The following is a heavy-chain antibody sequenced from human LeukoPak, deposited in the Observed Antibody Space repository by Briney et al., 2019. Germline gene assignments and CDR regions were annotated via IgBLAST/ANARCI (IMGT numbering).Heavy chain of an antibody. V-gene: IGHV3-23*01. D-gene: IGHD6-19*01. CDR2: FSGTSDNT. CDR1: GFTFSIYA. J-gene: IGHJ4*02. Sequence: GGSLRLSCVASGFTFSIYAISWVRQAPGKRLEWVSTFSGTSDNTYYADSVKGRFTISRDNSKNTLYLQMHSLRAEDTAVYYCAKRVSRPQYFFAYWGQGTLVTVSS. CDR3: AKRVSRPQYFFAY.